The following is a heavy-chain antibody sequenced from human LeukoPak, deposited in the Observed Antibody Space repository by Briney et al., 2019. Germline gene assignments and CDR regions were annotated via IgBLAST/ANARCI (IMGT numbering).Heavy chain of an antibody. CDR2: ISSSGSTI. J-gene: IGHJ4*02. CDR3: ARLPLFSGSYSGYDYVSHFDY. CDR1: GFTFSSYE. V-gene: IGHV3-48*03. Sequence: GGSLRLSCAASGFTFSSYEMNWVRQAPGKGLEWVSYISSSGSTIYYADSVKGRFTISRDNAKNSLYLQMNSLRAEDTAVYYCARLPLFSGSYSGYDYVSHFDYWGQGTLVTVSS. D-gene: IGHD5-12*01.